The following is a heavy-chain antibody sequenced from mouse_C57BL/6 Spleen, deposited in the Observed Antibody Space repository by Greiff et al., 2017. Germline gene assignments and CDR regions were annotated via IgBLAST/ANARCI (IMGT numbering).Heavy chain of an antibody. CDR1: GFTFSSYA. V-gene: IGHV5-4*01. Sequence: EVQGVESGGGLVKPGGSLKLSCAASGFTFSSYAMSWVRQTPEKRLEWVATISDGGSYTYYPDNVKGRFTISRDNAKNNLYLQMSHLKSEDTAMYYCARGGLRRYAMDYWGQGTSVTVSS. CDR3: ARGGLRRYAMDY. J-gene: IGHJ4*01. D-gene: IGHD2-4*01. CDR2: ISDGGSYT.